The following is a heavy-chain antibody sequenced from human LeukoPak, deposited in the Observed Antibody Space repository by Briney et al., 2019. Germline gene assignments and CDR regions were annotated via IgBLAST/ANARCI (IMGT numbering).Heavy chain of an antibody. D-gene: IGHD6-19*01. CDR3: AKQGQYSSGWFKHYYYYGMDV. CDR1: GFTFSSYG. CDR2: ISYDGSNK. J-gene: IGHJ6*02. Sequence: PGGSLRLSCAASGFTFSSYGMHWVRQAPGKGLEWVAVISYDGSNKYYADSVKGRFTISRDNSKNTLYLQMNSLRAEDTAVYYCAKQGQYSSGWFKHYYYYGMDVWGQGTTVTVSS. V-gene: IGHV3-30*18.